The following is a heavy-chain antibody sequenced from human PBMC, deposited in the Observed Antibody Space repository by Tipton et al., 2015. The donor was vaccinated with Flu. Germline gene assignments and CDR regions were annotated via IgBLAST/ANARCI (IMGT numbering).Heavy chain of an antibody. D-gene: IGHD5-12*01. J-gene: IGHJ4*02. CDR1: GDSIGSRYF. V-gene: IGHV4-34*01. Sequence: TLSLTCSVSGDSIGSRYFWSWIRQPPGKGLEWIGEINHSGSPNYNPSLKSRVTISVDTSKNQFSLKVTSLTAADTAIYYCARGSGYANAYLDFWGQGTLVTVSS. CDR2: INHSGSP. CDR3: ARGSGYANAYLDF.